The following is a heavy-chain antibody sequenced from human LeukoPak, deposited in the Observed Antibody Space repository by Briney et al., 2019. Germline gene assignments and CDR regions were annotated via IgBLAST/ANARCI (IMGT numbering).Heavy chain of an antibody. D-gene: IGHD3-9*01. V-gene: IGHV3-11*04. CDR1: GFTVSSNY. CDR3: ARVPYDILTGYYSYYYYMDV. CDR2: ISSSGSTI. Sequence: GGSLRLSCAASGFTVSSNYMSWVRQAPGKGLEWVSYISSSGSTIYYADSVKGRFTISRDNAKNLLYLQMNSLRAEDTAVYYCARVPYDILTGYYSYYYYMDVWGKGTTVTISS. J-gene: IGHJ6*03.